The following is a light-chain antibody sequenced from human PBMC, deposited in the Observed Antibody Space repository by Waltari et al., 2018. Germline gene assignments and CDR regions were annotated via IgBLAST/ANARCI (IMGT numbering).Light chain of an antibody. J-gene: IGLJ3*02. CDR2: DVS. Sequence: SALTQPASVSGSPGQSITISCTGSRGDIGSYNFVSWYQQEPGRAPKLIVYDVSQRPSGVSNRFSGSKSGNTASLTISGLQAEDEADYYCSSYTTTSSWVFGGGTKLTVL. CDR1: RGDIGSYNF. CDR3: SSYTTTSSWV. V-gene: IGLV2-14*01.